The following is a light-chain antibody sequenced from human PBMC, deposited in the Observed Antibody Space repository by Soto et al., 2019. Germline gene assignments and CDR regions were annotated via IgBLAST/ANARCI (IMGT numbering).Light chain of an antibody. CDR3: QQFGYSLWT. Sequence: EIVMTQSPATLSVSPGERATLSCRASQSVSSNLAWYQQKPGQAPRLLIYGASTRATGIPARFSGSGSGTEFTLTINRLEPDDFAVYYCQQFGYSLWTFGQGTKVDIK. J-gene: IGKJ1*01. V-gene: IGKV3D-15*01. CDR2: GAS. CDR1: QSVSSN.